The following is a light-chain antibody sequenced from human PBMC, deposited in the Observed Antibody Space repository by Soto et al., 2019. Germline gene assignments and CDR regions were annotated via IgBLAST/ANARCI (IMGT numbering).Light chain of an antibody. CDR1: RSDVGGYNY. CDR3: SSYTSSSTRV. V-gene: IGLV2-14*03. J-gene: IGLJ1*01. Sequence: QSALTQPASMSGSPGQSITISCTGTRSDVGGYNYVSWYQQHPGKAPKLMIYDVSNRPSGVSDRFSGSKSGNTASLTISGLQAEDEAEYYCSSYTSSSTRVFGTGT. CDR2: DVS.